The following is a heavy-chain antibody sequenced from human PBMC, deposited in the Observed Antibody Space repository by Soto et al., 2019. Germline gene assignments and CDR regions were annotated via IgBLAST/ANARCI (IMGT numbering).Heavy chain of an antibody. V-gene: IGHV3-30*18. CDR3: AKDSGV. CDR2: ISYDGSNK. Sequence: QVQLVESGGGVVQPGRSLRLSCAASGFTFSSYGMHWVRQAPGKGLEWVAVISYDGSNKYYADSVKGRFTISRDNSKNTLYLQMNSLRAEDTAVYYCAKDSGVWGQGTLVTVSS. D-gene: IGHD2-15*01. J-gene: IGHJ4*02. CDR1: GFTFSSYG.